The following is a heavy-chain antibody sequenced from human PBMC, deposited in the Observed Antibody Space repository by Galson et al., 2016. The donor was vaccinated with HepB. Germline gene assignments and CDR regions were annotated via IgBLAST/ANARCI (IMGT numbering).Heavy chain of an antibody. J-gene: IGHJ5*02. CDR2: IYKSGST. CDR1: GGSISSGGHY. V-gene: IGHV4-31*03. CDR3: ARGGYSGFHFDFDL. D-gene: IGHD5-12*01. Sequence: TLSLTCSVSGGSISSGGHYWSWIRQHPRKGLEWIGYIYKSGSTYYNPSLKRRLSMSLDTSKNHFSLKLNSVTAADTAVYYCARGGYSGFHFDFDLWGQGTLVTVSS.